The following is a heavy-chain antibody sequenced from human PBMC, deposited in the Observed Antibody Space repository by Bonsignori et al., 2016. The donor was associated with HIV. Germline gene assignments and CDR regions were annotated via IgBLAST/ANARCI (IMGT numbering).Heavy chain of an antibody. Sequence: GGSLRLSCAASGFTFNSYSMNWVRQAPGRGLEWVSYISTSSSTVYADSVKGRFTISRDNAKNSLYLQMNSLRDDDTAVYYCTRGRRDGYRGVGYWGQGTLVTVSS. CDR2: ISTSSSTV. CDR1: GFTFNSYS. J-gene: IGHJ4*02. D-gene: IGHD5-24*01. CDR3: TRGRRDGYRGVGY. V-gene: IGHV3-48*02.